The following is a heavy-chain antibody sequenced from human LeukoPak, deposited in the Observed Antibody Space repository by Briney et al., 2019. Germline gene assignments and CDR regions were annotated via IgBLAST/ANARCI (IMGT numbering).Heavy chain of an antibody. D-gene: IGHD2-15*01. CDR3: ARIPGYCSGGSCYFGTYFDY. CDR2: IDWDDDK. V-gene: IGHV2-70*11. CDR1: GFSLSTSGMC. Sequence: SGPTLVKPTQTLTLTCTFSGFSLSTSGMCVSWIRQPPGKALEWLARIDWDDDKYYSTSLKTRLTISKDTSKSQVVLTMTNMDPVDTATYYCARIPGYCSGGSCYFGTYFDYWGQGTLVTVSS. J-gene: IGHJ4*02.